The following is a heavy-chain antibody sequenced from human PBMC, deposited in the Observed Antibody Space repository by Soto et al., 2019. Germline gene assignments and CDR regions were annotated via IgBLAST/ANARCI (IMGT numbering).Heavy chain of an antibody. D-gene: IGHD6-19*01. V-gene: IGHV3-30-3*01. CDR2: ISYDGSNK. CDR3: ARGTSSGWYYFDY. CDR1: GFTISNYA. J-gene: IGHJ4*02. Sequence: QVQLVESGGGVVQPGRSLRLSCAASGFTISNYAIHWVRQAPGKGLEWVAAISYDGSNKYYADSVKGRFTISRDNSKSTLYLQVNSLRADDTAVYYCARGTSSGWYYFDYWGQGTRVTVSS.